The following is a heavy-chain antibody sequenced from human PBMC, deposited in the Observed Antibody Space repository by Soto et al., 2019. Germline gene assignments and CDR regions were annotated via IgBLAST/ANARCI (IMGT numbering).Heavy chain of an antibody. CDR2: IYYSGST. D-gene: IGHD2-15*01. CDR1: GASVNSGNYY. V-gene: IGHV4-61*01. J-gene: IGHJ4*02. Sequence: SETLSLTCTVSGASVNSGNYYWSWIRQPPGKGLEWIGYIYYSGSTNYNPSLESRVTISADTSKNQFSLRLASMSAADTAVYYCARGGYCSGGSCPRDSWGQGTLVTVS. CDR3: ARGGYCSGGSCPRDS.